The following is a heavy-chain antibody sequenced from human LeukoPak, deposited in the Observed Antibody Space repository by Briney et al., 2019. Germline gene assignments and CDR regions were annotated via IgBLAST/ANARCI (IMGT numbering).Heavy chain of an antibody. CDR1: GFTFSSYA. CDR2: ISGSGGST. J-gene: IGHJ6*04. V-gene: IGHV3-23*01. D-gene: IGHD2-2*02. CDR3: AKGGIVVVPAAIGVSPYYYGMDV. Sequence: PGGSLRLSCAASGFTFSSYAMSWVRQAPGKGLEWVSAISGSGGSTYYADSVKGRFTISRDNSKNTLYLQMNSLRAEDTAVYYCAKGGIVVVPAAIGVSPYYYGMDVWGKGTTVTVSS.